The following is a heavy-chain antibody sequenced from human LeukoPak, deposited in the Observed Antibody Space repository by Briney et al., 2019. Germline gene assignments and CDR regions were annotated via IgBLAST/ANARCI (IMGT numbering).Heavy chain of an antibody. CDR3: ARTDWFDP. J-gene: IGHJ5*02. V-gene: IGHV3-74*01. Sequence: PGGSLRLSCAASGFTFSGSWMHWVRQAPGKGLVWVSRINGDGSRTTYADSVKGRFTISRDNAKNTLYLQMNSLSAEDAAVYYCARTDWFDPWGQGTLVTVSS. CDR2: INGDGSRT. CDR1: GFTFSGSW.